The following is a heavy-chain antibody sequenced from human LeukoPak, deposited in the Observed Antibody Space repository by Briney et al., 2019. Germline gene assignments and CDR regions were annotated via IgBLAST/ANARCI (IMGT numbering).Heavy chain of an antibody. D-gene: IGHD3-22*01. CDR3: ARDSSGYLYFDY. J-gene: IGHJ4*02. Sequence: PSETLSLTCSVSGGSISSYYWNWIRQPPGKGLEWMGYISHKGTTNYNPYLKSRVTISVDTSKNQFSLKLSSVTAADTAVYYCARDSSGYLYFDYWGQGTLVTVAS. V-gene: IGHV4-59*01. CDR2: ISHKGTT. CDR1: GGSISSYY.